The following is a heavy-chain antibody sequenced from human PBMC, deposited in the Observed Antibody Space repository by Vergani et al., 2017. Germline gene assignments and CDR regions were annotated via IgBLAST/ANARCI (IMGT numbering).Heavy chain of an antibody. V-gene: IGHV1-8*01. CDR2: MNPNSGTT. CDR1: GYSFSSYD. D-gene: IGHD3-9*01. Sequence: QVQLVQSGAEVKKPGASVKVSCRASGYSFSSYDISWVRQATGQGLEWMGWMNPNSGTTGYAQKVQDRVTMTTDTSTSTAYMELRSLRSDDTAVYYCARLYGLGHYDILTGHYNRDYSYYYMDVWGKGTTVTVSS. J-gene: IGHJ6*03. CDR3: ARLYGLGHYDILTGHYNRDYSYYYMDV.